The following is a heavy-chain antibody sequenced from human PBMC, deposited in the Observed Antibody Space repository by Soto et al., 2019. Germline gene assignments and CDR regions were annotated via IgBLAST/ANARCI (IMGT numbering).Heavy chain of an antibody. CDR2: IWYDVINK. V-gene: IGHV3-33*01. D-gene: IGHD6-19*01. Sequence: GGSLRLSCAASGFTFSSYGMHWVRQAPGKGLEWVAVIWYDVINKYYADSVKGRFTISRDNSKNTLYLQMNSLRAEDTAVYYCARYLVRVAAPTPPLYYYYYYGMDVWGQGTTVTVSS. CDR1: GFTFSSYG. CDR3: ARYLVRVAAPTPPLYYYYYYGMDV. J-gene: IGHJ6*02.